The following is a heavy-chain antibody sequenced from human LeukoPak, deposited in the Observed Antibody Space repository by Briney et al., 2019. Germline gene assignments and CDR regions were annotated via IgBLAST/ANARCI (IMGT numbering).Heavy chain of an antibody. J-gene: IGHJ3*02. Sequence: PSQTLSLTCTVSGGSISSGDYYWSWIRQPPGKGLEWIGYIYYSGSTYYNPSLKSRVTISVDTSKNQFSLKLSSVTAADTAVYYCARLRGYYGSGSYYAFDIWGQGTMSPS. CDR1: GGSISSGDYY. D-gene: IGHD3-10*01. V-gene: IGHV4-30-4*08. CDR2: IYYSGST. CDR3: ARLRGYYGSGSYYAFDI.